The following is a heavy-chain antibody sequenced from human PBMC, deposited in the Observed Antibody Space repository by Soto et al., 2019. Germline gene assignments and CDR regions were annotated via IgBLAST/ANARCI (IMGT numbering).Heavy chain of an antibody. CDR3: AREGLPDPVVVVAATPFDP. Sequence: PSETLSLTCAVYGGSFSGYYWSWIRQPPGKGLEWIGEINHSGSTNYNPSLKSRVTISVDTSKNQFSLKLSSVTAADTAVYYCAREGLPDPVVVVAATPFDPWGQGTLVTVSS. V-gene: IGHV4-34*01. D-gene: IGHD2-15*01. CDR2: INHSGST. J-gene: IGHJ5*02. CDR1: GGSFSGYY.